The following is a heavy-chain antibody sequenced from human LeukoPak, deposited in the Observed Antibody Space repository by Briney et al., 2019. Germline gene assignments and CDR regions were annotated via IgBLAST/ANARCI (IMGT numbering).Heavy chain of an antibody. Sequence: ASETLSLTCAVYGGSFSGYYWSWIRQPPGKGLEWIGEINHSGSTNYNPSLKSRVTISVDTSKNQISLKLSSVTAADTAVYYCARGKRLMTTVTIRFFSAFDIWGQGTMVTVSS. V-gene: IGHV4-34*01. CDR2: INHSGST. D-gene: IGHD4-17*01. CDR3: ARGKRLMTTVTIRFFSAFDI. J-gene: IGHJ3*02. CDR1: GGSFSGYY.